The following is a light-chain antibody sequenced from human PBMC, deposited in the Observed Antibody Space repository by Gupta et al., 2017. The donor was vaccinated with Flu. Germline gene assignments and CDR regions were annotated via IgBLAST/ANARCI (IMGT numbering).Light chain of an antibody. J-gene: IGKJ2*01. Sequence: EIVLTPSPGTLSLSPGERATLSCRASQSVSSRYLDWYQQKPGQAPRLLIYGASSRATGIPDRVSGSGSGTDXTLSISXRETEDFAVYYCQQYGREAPYTCGXGTKLEIK. CDR1: QSVSSRY. CDR3: QQYGREAPYT. V-gene: IGKV3-20*01. CDR2: GAS.